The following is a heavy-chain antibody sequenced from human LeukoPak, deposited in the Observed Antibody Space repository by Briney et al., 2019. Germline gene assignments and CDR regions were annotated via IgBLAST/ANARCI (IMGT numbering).Heavy chain of an antibody. V-gene: IGHV4-34*01. CDR2: INHSGST. CDR1: GGSFSGYY. D-gene: IGHD3-22*01. Sequence: SETLSLTCAVYGGSFSGYYWSWIRQPPGKGLEWIGEINHSGSTNYNPSLKSRVTISVDTSKNQFSLKLSSVTAADTAVYYCARSSIYYDSSGYRIWGQGTLVTVSP. J-gene: IGHJ4*02. CDR3: ARSSIYYDSSGYRI.